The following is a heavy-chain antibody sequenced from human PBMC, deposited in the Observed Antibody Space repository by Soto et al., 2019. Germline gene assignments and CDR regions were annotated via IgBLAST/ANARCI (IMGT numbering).Heavy chain of an antibody. D-gene: IGHD2-2*02. Sequence: QVQLVQSGAEVKKPGSSVKVSCKASGGTFSSYAISWVRQAPGQGLEWMGGIIPIFGTANYAQKFQGRVTITADECTSTAYMELSSLRSEDTAVYYCVFVWFGAIDAFDIWGQGTMVTVSS. V-gene: IGHV1-69*01. CDR3: VFVWFGAIDAFDI. CDR1: GGTFSSYA. J-gene: IGHJ3*02. CDR2: IIPIFGTA.